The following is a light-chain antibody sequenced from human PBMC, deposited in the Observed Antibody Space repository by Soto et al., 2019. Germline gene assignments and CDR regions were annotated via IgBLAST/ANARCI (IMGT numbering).Light chain of an antibody. V-gene: IGKV3-15*01. CDR2: GAS. CDR3: QEYNTWPWT. CDR1: QSVNNN. J-gene: IGKJ1*01. Sequence: ETLMTQSPATLSVSPGERATLSCRASQSVNNNLAWYQQKLGQAPRVLIYGASTRATGIPARFTGSGSGTEFILTITSLQSEDCAVYYCQEYNTWPWTFGQGTKVEFK.